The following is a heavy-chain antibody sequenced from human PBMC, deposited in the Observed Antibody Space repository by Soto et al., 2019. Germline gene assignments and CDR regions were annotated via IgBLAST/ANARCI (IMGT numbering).Heavy chain of an antibody. J-gene: IGHJ4*02. CDR2: IYYSGST. Sequence: SETLSLTCNVSGGSISTSRSYWAWIRQPPGKGLEWLANIYYSGSTYYNPSLKSRVTISVDTSKNQFSLKLGSVTAADTAVYYCAMALDIVATTYFDYWGQGTLVTVSS. CDR3: AMALDIVATTYFDY. V-gene: IGHV4-39*07. CDR1: GGSISTSRSY. D-gene: IGHD5-12*01.